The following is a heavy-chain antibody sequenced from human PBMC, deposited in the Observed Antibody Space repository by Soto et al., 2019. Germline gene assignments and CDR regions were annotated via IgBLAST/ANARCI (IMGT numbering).Heavy chain of an antibody. D-gene: IGHD3-10*01. CDR2: IYYSGST. CDR1: GGSISSYY. CDR3: ARRGDGHTRPFDI. V-gene: IGHV4-59*08. J-gene: IGHJ3*02. Sequence: PSETRSLTCTVSGGSISSYYWSWIRQPPGKGLEWIGYIYYSGSTNYNPSLKSRVTISVDTSKNQFSLKLSSVTSADTALYYCARRGDGHTRPFDIWGPGTIVTVS.